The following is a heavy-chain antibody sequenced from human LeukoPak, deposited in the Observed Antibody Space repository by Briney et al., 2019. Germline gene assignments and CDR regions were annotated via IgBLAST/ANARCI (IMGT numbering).Heavy chain of an antibody. CDR3: ARQGAGGSSSTNWFDP. CDR1: GGSISSSSYY. V-gene: IGHV4-39*01. D-gene: IGHD2-2*01. J-gene: IGHJ5*02. Sequence: SETLSLTCTVSGGSISSSSYYWGWIRQPPGRGLEWIGSIYYSGSTYCNPSLKSRVTISVDTSKNQFSLKLSSVTAADPAVYYCARQGAGGSSSTNWFDPWGQGTLVTVSS. CDR2: IYYSGST.